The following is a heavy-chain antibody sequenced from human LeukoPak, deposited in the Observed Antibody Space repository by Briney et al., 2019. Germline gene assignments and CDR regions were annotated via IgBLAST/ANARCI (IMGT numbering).Heavy chain of an antibody. Sequence: ASVKVSCKASGGTFSSYAISWVRQAPGQGLEWMGGIIPIFGTANYAQKFQGRVTITADKSTSTAYMELSSLRSEDTAVYYCARGGYCSGGSCYGLNYWGQGTLVTVSP. CDR3: ARGGYCSGGSCYGLNY. CDR2: IIPIFGTA. CDR1: GGTFSSYA. J-gene: IGHJ4*02. V-gene: IGHV1-69*06. D-gene: IGHD2-15*01.